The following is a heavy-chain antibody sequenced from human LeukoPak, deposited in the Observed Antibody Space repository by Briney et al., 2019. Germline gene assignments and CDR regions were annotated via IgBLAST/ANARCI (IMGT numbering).Heavy chain of an antibody. J-gene: IGHJ6*03. CDR3: ARVGYSYVINDWSRTGLGAYPTKYYYHMDV. V-gene: IGHV4-34*01. CDR2: IHPSGST. Sequence: SETLSLTCAVYGGSFSDYYWGWIRQPPGKGLEWIGEIHPSGSTNYRPSLKSRVTISLDASKDQFSLKLSSVAAADTAVYFCARVGYSYVINDWSRTGLGAYPTKYYYHMDVWDKGTTVTVSS. CDR1: GGSFSDYY. D-gene: IGHD5-18*01.